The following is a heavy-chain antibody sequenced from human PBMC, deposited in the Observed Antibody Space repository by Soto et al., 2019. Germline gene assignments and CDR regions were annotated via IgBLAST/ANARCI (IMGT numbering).Heavy chain of an antibody. Sequence: GGSLRLSCAASGFTFSTYAMAWVRQAPGKGLEWVSGISGSAVSTNHADSVKGRFIISRDNSKNMVYLQMNSLRAEDTAVYYCACLTWFGDPVPPFDCWGQGTVVTVSS. V-gene: IGHV3-23*01. D-gene: IGHD3-10*01. CDR3: ACLTWFGDPVPPFDC. J-gene: IGHJ4*02. CDR2: ISGSAVST. CDR1: GFTFSTYA.